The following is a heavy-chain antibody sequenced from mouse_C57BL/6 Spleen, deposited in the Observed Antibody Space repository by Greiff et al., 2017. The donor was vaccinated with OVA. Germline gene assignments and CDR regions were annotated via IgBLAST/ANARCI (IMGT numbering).Heavy chain of an antibody. Sequence: EVMLVESGGGLVKPGGSLKLSCAASGFTFSSYAMSWVRQTPEKRLEWVATISDGGSYTYYPDNVKGRFTISRDNAKNNLYLQMSHLKSEDTAMYYCARDRTYYSNYGGCAYWGQGTLVTVSA. D-gene: IGHD2-5*01. V-gene: IGHV5-4*01. CDR1: GFTFSSYA. CDR3: ARDRTYYSNYGGCAY. CDR2: ISDGGSYT. J-gene: IGHJ3*01.